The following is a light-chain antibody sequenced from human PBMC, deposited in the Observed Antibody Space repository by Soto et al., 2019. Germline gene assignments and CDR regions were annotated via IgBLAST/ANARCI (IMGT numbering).Light chain of an antibody. V-gene: IGLV2-23*01. CDR3: CSYAGSSAV. CDR1: SSDVGSYNL. Sequence: QSALTQPAYVSGSPGQSITISCTGTSSDVGSYNLVSWYQQHPGKAPKLMIYEGSKRPSGVSNRFSGSKSGNTASLTISGLQAEAEADYYCCSYAGSSAVFGVGTKLTVL. J-gene: IGLJ2*01. CDR2: EGS.